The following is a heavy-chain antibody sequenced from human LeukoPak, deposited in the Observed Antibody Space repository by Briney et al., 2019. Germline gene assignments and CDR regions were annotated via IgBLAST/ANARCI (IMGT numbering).Heavy chain of an antibody. J-gene: IGHJ6*02. V-gene: IGHV3-21*01. D-gene: IGHD4-17*01. CDR2: ISSSSSYI. CDR1: GFTFSSYS. Sequence: PGGSLRLSCAASGFTFSSYSMTWVRQAPGKGLEWVSSISSSSSYIYYADSVKGRFTISRDNAKNSLYLQMNSLRAEDTAVYYCARDATYDSYYYYGMDVWGQGTMVTVSS. CDR3: ARDATYDSYYYYGMDV.